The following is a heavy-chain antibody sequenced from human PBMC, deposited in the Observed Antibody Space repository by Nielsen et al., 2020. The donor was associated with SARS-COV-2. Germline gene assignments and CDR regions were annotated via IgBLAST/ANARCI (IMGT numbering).Heavy chain of an antibody. CDR1: GYTLTELS. CDR3: ARPIRGGSTVLYAFDI. Sequence: ASVKVSCKVSGYTLTELSMHWVRQAPGKGLEWMGGFDPEDGETIYAQKFQGRVTITADKSTSTAYMELSSLRSEDTAVYYCARPIRGGSTVLYAFDIWGQGTMVTVSS. CDR2: FDPEDGET. D-gene: IGHD4-17*01. V-gene: IGHV1-24*01. J-gene: IGHJ3*02.